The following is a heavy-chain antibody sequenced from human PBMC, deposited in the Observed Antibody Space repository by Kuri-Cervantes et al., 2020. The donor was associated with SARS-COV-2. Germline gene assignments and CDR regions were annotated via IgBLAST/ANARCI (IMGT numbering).Heavy chain of an antibody. CDR1: GYTFSNYW. V-gene: IGHV5-51*01. J-gene: IGHJ5*02. Sequence: GGSLRLSCKGSGYTFSNYWIGWVRQMPEKGLEWMGLIYPGDSDTRYSPSFQGRVTISADKSISTAYLQWSSLKASDTAMYYCAREVRWFDPWGQGTLVTVSS. CDR3: AREVRWFDP. D-gene: IGHD3-22*01. CDR2: IYPGDSDT.